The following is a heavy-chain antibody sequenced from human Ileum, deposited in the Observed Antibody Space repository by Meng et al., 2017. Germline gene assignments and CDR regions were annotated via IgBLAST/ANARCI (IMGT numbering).Heavy chain of an antibody. CDR1: GASISSGYW. D-gene: IGHD2-21*01. CDR3: ARNGAYSDDP. CDR2: IHHGGGT. Sequence: QVQLQESGPGLVEPSGTLSLTCAVSGASISSGYWWSWVRQPPGKGLEWIGEIHHGGGTNYNPSLKSRVTISVDKSSNQYTLRLTSVTAADTAMYYCARNGAYSDDPWGQGTLVTVSS. J-gene: IGHJ5*02. V-gene: IGHV4-4*02.